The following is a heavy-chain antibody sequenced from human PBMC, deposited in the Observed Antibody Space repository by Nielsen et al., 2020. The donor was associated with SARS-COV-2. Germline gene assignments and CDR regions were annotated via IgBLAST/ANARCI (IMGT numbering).Heavy chain of an antibody. CDR2: ISYDGSNK. CDR1: GFTFSSYG. CDR3: ASAYGGYFSWFDY. Sequence: GGSLRLSCAASGFTFSSYGMHWVRQAPGKGLEWVAVISYDGSNKYYADSVKGRFTISRDNSKNTLYLQMNSLRAEDTAVYYCASAYGGYFSWFDYWGQGTLVTVSS. J-gene: IGHJ4*02. V-gene: IGHV3-30*03. D-gene: IGHD5-12*01.